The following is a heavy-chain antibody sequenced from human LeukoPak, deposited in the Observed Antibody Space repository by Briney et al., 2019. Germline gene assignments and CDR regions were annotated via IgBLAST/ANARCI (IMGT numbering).Heavy chain of an antibody. Sequence: LVASVKVSCKASGYTFTGYYMHWVRQAPGQGLEWMGWINPNSGGTNYAQKFQGRVTMTRDTSISTAYMELSRLRSDDTAVYYCARVPRIYSSSWYQGYWGQGTLVTVSS. V-gene: IGHV1-2*03. CDR1: GYTFTGYY. J-gene: IGHJ4*02. D-gene: IGHD6-13*01. CDR3: ARVPRIYSSSWYQGY. CDR2: INPNSGGT.